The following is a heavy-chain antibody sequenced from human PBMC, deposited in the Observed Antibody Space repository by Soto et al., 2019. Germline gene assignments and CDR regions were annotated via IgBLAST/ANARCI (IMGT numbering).Heavy chain of an antibody. CDR2: ISYDGSNK. Sequence: QVQLVESGGGVVQPGRSLRLSCAASGFTFSSYGMHWVRQAPGKGLEWVAVISYDGSNKYYADSVKGRFTISRDNSKNTLYLQMNSLRAEDTAVYYCAKEMTGDSQPPDYYYYGMDVWGQGTTVTVSS. D-gene: IGHD4-17*01. V-gene: IGHV3-30*18. CDR3: AKEMTGDSQPPDYYYYGMDV. CDR1: GFTFSSYG. J-gene: IGHJ6*02.